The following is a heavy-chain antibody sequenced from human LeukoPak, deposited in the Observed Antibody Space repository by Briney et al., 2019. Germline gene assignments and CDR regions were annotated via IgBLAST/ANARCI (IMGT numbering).Heavy chain of an antibody. V-gene: IGHV3-7*05. D-gene: IGHD1-1*01. CDR1: GFTFRSYW. Sequence: GGSLRLSCAASGFTFRSYWMTWVRQAPGKGLEWVANIKQDGNEKNYVDSVKGRFTISRDNSKKTLYLQLNSLRVEDTAIYYCAKGQELDDGVFDSWGQGTLVTVSS. J-gene: IGHJ4*02. CDR3: AKGQELDDGVFDS. CDR2: IKQDGNEK.